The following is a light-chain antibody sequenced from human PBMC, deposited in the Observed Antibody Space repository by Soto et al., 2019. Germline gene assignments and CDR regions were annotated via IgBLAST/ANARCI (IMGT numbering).Light chain of an antibody. V-gene: IGLV2-14*01. Sequence: QSALTQPASVSGSPGQSITISCTGTSRDVGGYNYVSWHQQHPGKAPKVIITEVSNRPSGVSNRFSGSKSGNTASLTISGLQAEDEADYYCSSYVNDNTFVIFGGVTKLTVL. J-gene: IGLJ2*01. CDR1: SRDVGGYNY. CDR3: SSYVNDNTFVI. CDR2: EVS.